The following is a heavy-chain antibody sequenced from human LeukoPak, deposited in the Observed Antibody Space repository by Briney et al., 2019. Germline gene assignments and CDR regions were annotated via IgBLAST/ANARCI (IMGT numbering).Heavy chain of an antibody. CDR1: GFTFSSYA. J-gene: IGHJ4*02. D-gene: IGHD5-18*01. CDR3: GSGYSYGPRRY. CDR2: ISGSGGST. V-gene: IGHV3-23*01. Sequence: PGGSLRLSCAASGFTFSSYAMSWVRQAPGKGLEWVSAISGSGGSTYYADSVKGRFTISRDNSKNTLYLQMNSLRAEDTAVYYCGSGYSYGPRRYWGQGTLVTVSS.